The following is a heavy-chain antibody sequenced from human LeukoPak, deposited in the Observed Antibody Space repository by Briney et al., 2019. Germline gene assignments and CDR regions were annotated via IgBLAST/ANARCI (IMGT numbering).Heavy chain of an antibody. CDR1: GFTFSNYA. V-gene: IGHV3-23*01. CDR3: AKDPSIAVAGLFDY. D-gene: IGHD6-19*01. CDR2: ISGSGGST. J-gene: IGHJ4*02. Sequence: GGSLRLSCEASGFTFSNYAITWVRQAPGKGLEWVSGISGSGGSTYYADSVKGRFTISRDNSKNTLYLQMNSLRAEDTAVYYCAKDPSIAVAGLFDYWGQGTLVTVSS.